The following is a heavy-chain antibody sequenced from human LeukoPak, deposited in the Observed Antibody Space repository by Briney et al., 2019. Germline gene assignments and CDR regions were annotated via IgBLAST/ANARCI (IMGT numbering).Heavy chain of an antibody. D-gene: IGHD1-26*01. Sequence: GESLRLSCAASGFTFSSFGMHWVRQAPGKGLEWVAAIWYNGSNKHYADSVKGRFTISRDNSKNTLYLQMDSLRAEDTAVYYCAKDLTQSWEPDFRGQGTLVTVSS. J-gene: IGHJ4*02. CDR3: AKDLTQSWEPDF. V-gene: IGHV3-33*06. CDR1: GFTFSSFG. CDR2: IWYNGSNK.